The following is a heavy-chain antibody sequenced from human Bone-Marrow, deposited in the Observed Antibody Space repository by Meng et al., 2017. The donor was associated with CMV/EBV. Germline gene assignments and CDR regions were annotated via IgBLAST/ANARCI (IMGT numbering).Heavy chain of an antibody. J-gene: IGHJ4*02. V-gene: IGHV1-18*01. D-gene: IGHD3-16*02. CDR2: ISAYNGNT. CDR3: ARDGQGLGELSSFNDY. Sequence: ASVKVSCKGSGYTFTNFAFNWVRQAPGQGLEWMGWISAYNGNTNYAQNLQGRVTMTTVTSTSTAYMELRSLRSDDTAVYYCARDGQGLGELSSFNDYWGQGTLVTVSS. CDR1: GYTFTNFA.